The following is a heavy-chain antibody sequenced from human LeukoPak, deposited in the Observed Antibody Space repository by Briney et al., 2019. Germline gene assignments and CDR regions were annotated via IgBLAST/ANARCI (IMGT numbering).Heavy chain of an antibody. CDR3: AREGGIVVVPADPMVYYMDV. Sequence: NPGGSLRLSCAASGFTFSSYSMNWVRQAPGKGLEWVSSISSSSSYIYYADSVKGRFTISRDNAKNSLYLQMNSLRAEDTAVHYCAREGGIVVVPADPMVYYMDVWGKGTTVTISS. CDR2: ISSSSSYI. D-gene: IGHD2-2*01. V-gene: IGHV3-21*01. J-gene: IGHJ6*03. CDR1: GFTFSSYS.